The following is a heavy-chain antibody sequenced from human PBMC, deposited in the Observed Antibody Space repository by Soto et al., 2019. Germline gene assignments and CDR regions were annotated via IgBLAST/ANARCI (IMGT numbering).Heavy chain of an antibody. Sequence: QLQLQESGPGLVKPSETLSLTCTVSGGSISSSSYYWGWIRQPPGKGLEWIGSIYYSGSTYYNPSLQSRVTISVDTSKNQFSLKLSSVTAADTAVYYCAVVVAATGDYYYYYGMDVWGQGTTVTVSS. D-gene: IGHD2-15*01. CDR3: AVVVAATGDYYYYYGMDV. CDR2: IYYSGST. V-gene: IGHV4-39*01. J-gene: IGHJ6*02. CDR1: GGSISSSSYY.